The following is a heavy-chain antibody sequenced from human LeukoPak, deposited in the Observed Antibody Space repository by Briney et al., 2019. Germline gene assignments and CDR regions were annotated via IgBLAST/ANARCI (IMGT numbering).Heavy chain of an antibody. D-gene: IGHD3-22*01. V-gene: IGHV3-9*01. Sequence: PGRSLRLSCAASGFTFDDYAMHWVRQAPGKGLEWVSGINWNSDSIGYADSVKGRFTVSRDNAKNSLYLQMKSLRAEDTAIYYCARGLHSRLYDSSGYYPYWGQGTLVTVSS. CDR2: INWNSDSI. J-gene: IGHJ4*02. CDR1: GFTFDDYA. CDR3: ARGLHSRLYDSSGYYPY.